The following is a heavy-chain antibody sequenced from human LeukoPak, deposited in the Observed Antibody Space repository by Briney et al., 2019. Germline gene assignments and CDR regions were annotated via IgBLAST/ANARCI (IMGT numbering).Heavy chain of an antibody. V-gene: IGHV4-34*01. Sequence: SETLSLTCAVYGGSFSGYYWSWIRQPPGKGLEWIGEINHSGSTNYNPSLKSRVTISVDTSKNQFSLKLSSVTAADTAVYYCASHIVVVAGSLHNWFDPWGQGTLVTVSS. D-gene: IGHD2-21*02. CDR2: INHSGST. J-gene: IGHJ5*02. CDR1: GGSFSGYY. CDR3: ASHIVVVAGSLHNWFDP.